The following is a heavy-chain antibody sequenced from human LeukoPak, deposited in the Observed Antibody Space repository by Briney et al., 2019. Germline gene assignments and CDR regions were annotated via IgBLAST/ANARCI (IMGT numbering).Heavy chain of an antibody. CDR2: IYYSGST. Sequence: SQTLSLTCTVSGGSISSGGYYWSWIRQHPGKGLEWIGYIYYSGSTYYNPSLKSRVTISVDTSKNQFSRKLSSVTAADTAVYYCARVVATVTTIERHFDYWGQGTLVTVSS. CDR3: ARVVATVTTIERHFDY. V-gene: IGHV4-31*03. J-gene: IGHJ4*02. D-gene: IGHD4-17*01. CDR1: GGSISSGGYY.